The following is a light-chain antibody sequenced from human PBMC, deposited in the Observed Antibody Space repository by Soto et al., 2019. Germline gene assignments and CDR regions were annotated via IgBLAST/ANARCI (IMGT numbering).Light chain of an antibody. Sequence: QSVLTQPASVSGSPGQSITISCTGSSSDVGTYNLVSWYQHHPGKAPKLMISEVVKRPSGVSNRFSGSKSGNTASLTISGLQAEDEADYHCCSYAGSSMFVFGGGTKLTVL. V-gene: IGLV2-23*02. CDR2: EVV. CDR1: SSDVGTYNL. CDR3: CSYAGSSMFV. J-gene: IGLJ2*01.